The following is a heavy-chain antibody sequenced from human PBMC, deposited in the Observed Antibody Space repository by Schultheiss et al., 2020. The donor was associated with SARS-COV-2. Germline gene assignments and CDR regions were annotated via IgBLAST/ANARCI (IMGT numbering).Heavy chain of an antibody. V-gene: IGHV4-61*01. J-gene: IGHJ4*02. CDR1: GGSVSSGSYY. D-gene: IGHD5-18*01. CDR2: ISDAGRT. Sequence: SETLSLTCTVSGGSVSSGSYYWSWIRQPPGKGLEWIGYISDAGRTNYNPSLTSRVITSVDTSKNQFSLKLSSVTAADTAVYYCAGSGYKFGARWWGQGTLVTVSS. CDR3: AGSGYKFGARW.